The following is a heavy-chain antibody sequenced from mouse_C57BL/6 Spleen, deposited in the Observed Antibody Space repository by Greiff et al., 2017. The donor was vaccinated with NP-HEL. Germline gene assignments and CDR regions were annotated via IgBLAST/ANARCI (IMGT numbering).Heavy chain of an antibody. CDR1: GYTFTSYG. CDR3: ARRIDSSGYSYFDY. J-gene: IGHJ2*01. CDR2: IYPRSGNT. Sequence: VQLQESGAELARPGASVKLSCKASGYTFTSYGISWVKQRTGQGLEWIGEIYPRSGNTYYNEKFKGKATLTADKSSSTAYMELRSLTSEDSAVYFCARRIDSSGYSYFDYWGQGTTLTVSS. D-gene: IGHD3-2*02. V-gene: IGHV1-81*01.